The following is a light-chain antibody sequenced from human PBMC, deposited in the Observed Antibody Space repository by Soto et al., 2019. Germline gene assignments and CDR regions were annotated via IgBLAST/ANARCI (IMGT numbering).Light chain of an antibody. CDR2: DAS. Sequence: DIQMTQCPSTLSASVVDRVTITCRASQSISSWLAWYQHKPGKAPKLLIYDASNLDSGVPSRFSGSGSGTEFSLTISNLQPDDCATYYCQQYENYWTFGQGTKVDI. CDR3: QQYENYWT. J-gene: IGKJ1*01. CDR1: QSISSW. V-gene: IGKV1-5*01.